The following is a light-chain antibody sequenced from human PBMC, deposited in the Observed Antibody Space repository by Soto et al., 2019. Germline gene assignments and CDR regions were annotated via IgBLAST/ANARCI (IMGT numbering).Light chain of an antibody. J-gene: IGLJ1*01. Sequence: QSVLIQPASVSGSPGQSITISCSGTSSDIGSYNHVAWYQQFPGKSPKLMIYAVSDRPSGVSDRCSGSKSGITASLTISGLQTEDEADYYCISYTDRQSYLFGTGTKATVL. V-gene: IGLV2-14*03. CDR1: SSDIGSYNH. CDR3: ISYTDRQSYL. CDR2: AVS.